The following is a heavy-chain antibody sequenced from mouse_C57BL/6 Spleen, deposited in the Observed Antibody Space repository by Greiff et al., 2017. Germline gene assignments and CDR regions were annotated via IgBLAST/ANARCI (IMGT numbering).Heavy chain of an antibody. J-gene: IGHJ2*01. CDR2: INPNYGTT. D-gene: IGHD1-1*01. CDR1: GYSFTDYN. CDR3: ARPNGSSSYYFDY. V-gene: IGHV1-39*01. Sequence: VQLQQSGPELVKPGASVKISCKASGYSFTDYNMNWVKQSNGKSLEWIGVINPNYGTTSYNQKFKGKATLTVDQSSRTAYMQLNSLTSEYSAGYYCARPNGSSSYYFDYWGQGTTLTVSS.